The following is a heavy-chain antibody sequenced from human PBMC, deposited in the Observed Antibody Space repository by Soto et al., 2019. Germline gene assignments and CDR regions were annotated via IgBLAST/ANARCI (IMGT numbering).Heavy chain of an antibody. CDR3: AREVGQDSSGYYFAWYFDL. V-gene: IGHV5-10-1*01. CDR2: IDPSDSYT. D-gene: IGHD3-22*01. J-gene: IGHJ2*01. Sequence: LKISCKGSGYSFTSYWISWVRQMPGKGLEWMGRIDPSDSYTNYSPSFQGHVTISADKSISTAYLQWSSLKASDTAMYYCAREVGQDSSGYYFAWYFDLWGRGTLVTVSS. CDR1: GYSFTSYW.